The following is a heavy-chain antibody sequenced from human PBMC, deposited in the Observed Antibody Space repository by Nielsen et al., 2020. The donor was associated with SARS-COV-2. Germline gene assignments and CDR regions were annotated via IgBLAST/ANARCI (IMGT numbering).Heavy chain of an antibody. CDR2: INPSGGST. J-gene: IGHJ4*02. CDR1: GYTFTSYY. D-gene: IGHD2-15*01. V-gene: IGHV1-46*01. CDR3: ARAPSGRSYFGYFDY. Sequence: ASVKVSCKASGYTFTSYYMHWVRQAPGQGLEWMGIINPSGGSTSYAQKFQGRVTMTRDTSTSTAYMELRSLRSDDTAVYYCARAPSGRSYFGYFDYWGQGTLVTVSS.